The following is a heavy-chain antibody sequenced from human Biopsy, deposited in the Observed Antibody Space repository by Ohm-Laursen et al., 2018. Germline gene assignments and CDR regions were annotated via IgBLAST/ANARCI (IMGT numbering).Heavy chain of an antibody. V-gene: IGHV4-4*07. Sequence: ETLSLTCTVSGGSLSSYSWSWIRQPARKGLEWIGQIYTSGITNYNPSLKSRVTMSVDTSKNKFSLRVSSVTAADTAVYYCARDRDRRGWFDPWGQGTLVTVSS. CDR2: IYTSGIT. D-gene: IGHD1-14*01. CDR1: GGSLSSYS. J-gene: IGHJ5*02. CDR3: ARDRDRRGWFDP.